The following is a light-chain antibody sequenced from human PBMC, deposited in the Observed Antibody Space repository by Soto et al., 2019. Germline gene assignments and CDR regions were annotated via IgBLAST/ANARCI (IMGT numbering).Light chain of an antibody. CDR3: SSYTTSNTHV. J-gene: IGLJ1*01. CDR1: SSDVGGYNY. CDR2: DVS. V-gene: IGLV2-14*01. Sequence: QSVLTQPASVSGSPGQSITISCTGTSSDVGGYNYVSWYQQHPGKAPKLMIYDVSNRPSGVSNRFSGSKSDNTASLTISGLQAEDEADYSCSSYTTSNTHVFGTGTKVTV.